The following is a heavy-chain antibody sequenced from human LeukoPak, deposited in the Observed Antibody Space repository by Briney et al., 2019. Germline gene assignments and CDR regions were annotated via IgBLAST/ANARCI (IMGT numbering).Heavy chain of an antibody. Sequence: GGSLRLSCAASGFIFSNHWMSWVRQVPGRGLEWVAHIKQGGNEKHYVDSVEGRFTLSRDDSKNSLYLQMNSLRVDVSAVYYCARGPNYGDRVDYFDYWGQGTLVTVSS. D-gene: IGHD4-17*01. CDR1: GFIFSNHW. CDR2: IKQGGNEK. V-gene: IGHV3-7*01. CDR3: ARGPNYGDRVDYFDY. J-gene: IGHJ4*02.